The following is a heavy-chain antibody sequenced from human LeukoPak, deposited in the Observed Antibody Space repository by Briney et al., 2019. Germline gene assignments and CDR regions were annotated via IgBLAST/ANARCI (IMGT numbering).Heavy chain of an antibody. CDR2: ISSSSSYI. CDR1: GFTFSSYS. D-gene: IGHD3-16*02. J-gene: IGHJ6*02. V-gene: IGHV3-21*01. Sequence: PGGSLRLSCAASGFTFSSYSMNWVRQAPGKGLEWDSSISSSSSYIYYADSVKGRFTISRDNAKNSLYLQMNSLRAEDTAVYYCARVGGMITFGGVIVSGWDYYYYYGMDVWGQGTTVTVSS. CDR3: ARVGGMITFGGVIVSGWDYYYYYGMDV.